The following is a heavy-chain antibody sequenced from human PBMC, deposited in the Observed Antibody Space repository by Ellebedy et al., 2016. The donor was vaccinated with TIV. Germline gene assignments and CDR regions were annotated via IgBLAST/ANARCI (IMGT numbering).Heavy chain of an antibody. CDR1: GFTFTSHY. V-gene: IGHV3-74*01. CDR2: INIDVSSA. D-gene: IGHD2-8*02. CDR3: ARGYNTGLDI. J-gene: IGHJ4*02. Sequence: GESLKISCASSGFTFTSHYMHWVRQVPGKGLVWVSRINIDVSSASYTDSVKGSFTISADNAKSILYLQMNGLRAEDTAVYYCARGYNTGLDIWGQGTLVTVSS.